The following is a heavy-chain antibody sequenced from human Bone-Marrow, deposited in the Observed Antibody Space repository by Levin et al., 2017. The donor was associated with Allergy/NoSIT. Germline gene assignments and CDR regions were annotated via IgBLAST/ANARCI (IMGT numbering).Heavy chain of an antibody. D-gene: IGHD2-15*01. J-gene: IGHJ6*02. CDR3: ARGGSQRVVAAYYYYGMDV. CDR2: INAGNGNT. V-gene: IGHV1-3*01. Sequence: ASVKVSCKASGYTFTSYAMHWVRQAPGQRLEWMGWINAGNGNTKYSQKFQGRVTITRDTSASTAYMELSSLRSEDTAVYYCARGGSQRVVAAYYYYGMDVWGQGTTVTVSS. CDR1: GYTFTSYA.